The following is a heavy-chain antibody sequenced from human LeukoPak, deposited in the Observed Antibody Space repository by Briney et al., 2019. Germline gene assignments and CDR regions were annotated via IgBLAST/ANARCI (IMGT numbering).Heavy chain of an antibody. J-gene: IGHJ4*02. CDR2: ISYDGSNK. CDR3: ARTSLYYYDSSGYYGY. V-gene: IGHV3-30-3*01. CDR1: GFTFSSYA. Sequence: GGSLRLSCAASGFTFSSYAMHWVRQAPGKGLEWVAVISYDGSNKYYADSVKGRFTISRDNSKNTPYLQMNSLRAEDTAVYYCARTSLYYYDSSGYYGYWGQGTLVTVSS. D-gene: IGHD3-22*01.